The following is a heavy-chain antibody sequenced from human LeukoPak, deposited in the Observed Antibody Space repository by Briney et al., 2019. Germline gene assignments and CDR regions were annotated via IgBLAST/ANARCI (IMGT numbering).Heavy chain of an antibody. CDR1: GFTFTSYS. J-gene: IGHJ4*02. V-gene: IGHV3-23*01. Sequence: PGGCLRLSSAASGFTFTSYSMYWVRQAPGKGLEWVSTISGGGGSTYYADSVKGRFTISRDNSKNTLYLQVNSLRAEDTAVYYCAKGGKWDVTPFDYWGQGTLVTVSS. D-gene: IGHD1-26*01. CDR3: AKGGKWDVTPFDY. CDR2: ISGGGGST.